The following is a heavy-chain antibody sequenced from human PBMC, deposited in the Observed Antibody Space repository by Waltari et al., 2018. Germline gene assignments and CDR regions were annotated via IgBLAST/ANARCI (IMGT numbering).Heavy chain of an antibody. V-gene: IGHV2-26*01. CDR3: ARIPGYNGSGRYTLDY. Sequence: QVTLKESGPVLVKPTETLTLPCTVSGFSLSNTRLGVGWIRQPPGKALEWLAHIFSNDEKSYTTSLKSRLTISKDTSKSQVVLTMTNVDPVDTATYYCARIPGYNGSGRYTLDYWGQGTLVTVSS. J-gene: IGHJ4*02. CDR1: GFSLSNTRLG. D-gene: IGHD3-10*01. CDR2: IFSNDEK.